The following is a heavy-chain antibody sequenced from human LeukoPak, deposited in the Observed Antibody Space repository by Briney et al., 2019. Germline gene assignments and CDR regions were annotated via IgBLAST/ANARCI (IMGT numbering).Heavy chain of an antibody. CDR3: ARDLDPVNYDIGDKYYFDY. Sequence: GASVKVSCKASGYTFTSYYMHWVRQAPGQGPEWMGVINPSGGSTSYAQKFQGRVTMTRDTSTSTVYMELSSLRSEDTAVYYCARDLDPVNYDIGDKYYFDYWGQGTLVTVSS. CDR2: INPSGGST. D-gene: IGHD3-9*01. V-gene: IGHV1-46*01. CDR1: GYTFTSYY. J-gene: IGHJ4*02.